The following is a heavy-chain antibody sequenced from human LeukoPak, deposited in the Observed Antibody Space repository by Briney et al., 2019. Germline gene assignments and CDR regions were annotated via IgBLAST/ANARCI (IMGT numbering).Heavy chain of an antibody. J-gene: IGHJ4*02. Sequence: SETLSLTCTVFGGSISTSSSYWGWIRQPPRKGLEWIGSIYYSGSTYYNLSLKSRVTISVDTSKNQFSLKLSSVTAADTAVYYCARHQDYGDYFYWGQGSLVTVSS. CDR3: ARHQDYGDYFY. D-gene: IGHD4-17*01. CDR2: IYYSGST. V-gene: IGHV4-39*01. CDR1: GGSISTSSSY.